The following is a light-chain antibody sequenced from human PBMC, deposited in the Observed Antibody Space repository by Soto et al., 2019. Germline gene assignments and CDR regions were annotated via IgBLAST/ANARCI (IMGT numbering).Light chain of an antibody. J-gene: IGKJ4*01. CDR2: RTS. Sequence: EIVMTQSPATLSVSPGERATLSCRASHNIGNKVGWYQQKPGQAPRLLMFRTSTRATGFPPRFSGGGSGTEFNLTISSLQSEDFGIYYCQQYNNWHRATFGGGTKVDIK. CDR3: QQYNNWHRAT. V-gene: IGKV3-15*01. CDR1: HNIGNK.